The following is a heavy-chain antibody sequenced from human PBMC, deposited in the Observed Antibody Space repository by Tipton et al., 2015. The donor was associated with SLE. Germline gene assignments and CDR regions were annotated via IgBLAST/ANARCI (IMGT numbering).Heavy chain of an antibody. CDR1: GGSINSSGDF. J-gene: IGHJ1*01. Sequence: TLSLTCTVSGGSINSSGDFWGWIRQPPGKGLEWIGTVYYSGSTYYNPSLKSRVTISVDTSKNQFSLKLSSVTAADTAVYYCADDTSGYYGYFQHWGQGTLVTVSS. CDR2: VYYSGST. CDR3: ADDTSGYYGYFQH. V-gene: IGHV4-39*01. D-gene: IGHD3-22*01.